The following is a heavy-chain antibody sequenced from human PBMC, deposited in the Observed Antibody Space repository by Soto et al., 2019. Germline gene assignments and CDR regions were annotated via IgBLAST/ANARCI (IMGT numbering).Heavy chain of an antibody. CDR3: ARPLAYCSSTSCYRDYYYYMDV. V-gene: IGHV4-34*01. D-gene: IGHD2-2*01. CDR1: GGSFSGYY. Sequence: SETLSLTCAVYGGSFSGYYWSWIRQPPGKGLEWIGEINHSGSTNYNPSLKSRVTISVDTSKNQFSLKLSSVTAADTAVYYCARPLAYCSSTSCYRDYYYYMDVWGKGTTVTVSS. CDR2: INHSGST. J-gene: IGHJ6*03.